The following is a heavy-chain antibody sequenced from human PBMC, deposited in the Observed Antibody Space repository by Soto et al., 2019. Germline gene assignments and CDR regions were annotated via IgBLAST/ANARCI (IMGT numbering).Heavy chain of an antibody. CDR2: IYPGDSDT. V-gene: IGHV5-51*03. J-gene: IGHJ4*02. Sequence: EVQLVHSGAEVKKPGESLKISCKGFGYSFTSYWIGWVRQMPGNGLEWMGIIYPGDSDTRYSPYFQGQVTISADKSISPAYRQWSSLKASDTAMYYCAGRNRYGSGSYYGDYWGQGTMVTVSS. D-gene: IGHD3-10*01. CDR3: AGRNRYGSGSYYGDY. CDR1: GYSFTSYW.